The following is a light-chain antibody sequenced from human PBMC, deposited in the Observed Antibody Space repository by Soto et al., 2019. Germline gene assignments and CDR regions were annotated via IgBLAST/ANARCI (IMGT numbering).Light chain of an antibody. CDR3: YQYGSSPFT. V-gene: IGKV3-20*01. CDR2: GAS. Sequence: EIVLTQSPGTLSLSPGERATLSCRASQSVSSTYLAWYQQKPGQAPRLVIYGASSRATGIPDRFSGSGSGTDFTLTISRLEPEDFAVYYCYQYGSSPFTFGPGTKVDIK. CDR1: QSVSSTY. J-gene: IGKJ3*01.